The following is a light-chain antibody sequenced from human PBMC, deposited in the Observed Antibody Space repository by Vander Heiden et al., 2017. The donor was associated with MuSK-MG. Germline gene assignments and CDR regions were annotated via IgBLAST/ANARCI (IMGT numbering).Light chain of an antibody. V-gene: IGKV1-39*01. Sequence: DIQMTQSPSSLSASVGDRVTITCRASQSISSYLNWYQQKPGKAPKLLIYAESSLQSGVPSRFSGSGSGTDFTLTISSLQPENFATYYCQQSYSTPDTFGQGTKLEIK. J-gene: IGKJ2*01. CDR2: AES. CDR3: QQSYSTPDT. CDR1: QSISSY.